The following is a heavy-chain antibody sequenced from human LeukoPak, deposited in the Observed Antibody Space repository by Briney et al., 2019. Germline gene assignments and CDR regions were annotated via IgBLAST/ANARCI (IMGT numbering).Heavy chain of an antibody. CDR1: GGSFSGYY. D-gene: IGHD2-15*01. J-gene: IGHJ4*02. CDR2: INHSGST. Sequence: SETLSLTCAVYGGSFSGYYWSWIRQPPGKGLGWLGEINHSGSTNYNPSLKSRVTISVDTSKNQFSLKLSSVTAADTAVYYCAREDVVVVAAGYYFDYWGQGTLVTVSS. V-gene: IGHV4-34*01. CDR3: AREDVVVVAAGYYFDY.